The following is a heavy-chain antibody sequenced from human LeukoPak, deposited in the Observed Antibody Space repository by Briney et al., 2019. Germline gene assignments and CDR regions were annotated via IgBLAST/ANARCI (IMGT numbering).Heavy chain of an antibody. D-gene: IGHD5-12*01. J-gene: IGHJ2*01. CDR1: GGSISSGTSY. CDR3: ARGGGGYSWYFDL. CDR2: IYYSGST. V-gene: IGHV4-31*03. Sequence: SETLSLTCTVSGGSISSGTSYWGWIRQPPGKGLEWIGYIYYSGSTYYTPSLKNRVTISVATSKNQFSLRLSSVTAVDTAVYYCARGGGGYSWYFDLWGRGTLVTVSS.